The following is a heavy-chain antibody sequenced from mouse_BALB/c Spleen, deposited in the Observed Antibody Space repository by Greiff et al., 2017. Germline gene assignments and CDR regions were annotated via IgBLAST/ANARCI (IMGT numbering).Heavy chain of an antibody. CDR3: ARKGIYDYDYAMDY. D-gene: IGHD2-4*01. Sequence: EVKLVESGPGLVKPSQSLSLTCTVTGYSITSDYAWNWIRQFPGNKLEWMGYISYSGTTSYNPSLKSRISITRDTSKNQFFLQLTSVTTEDTATYYCARKGIYDYDYAMDYWGQGTSVTVSS. CDR2: ISYSGTT. CDR1: GYSITSDYA. V-gene: IGHV3-2*02. J-gene: IGHJ4*01.